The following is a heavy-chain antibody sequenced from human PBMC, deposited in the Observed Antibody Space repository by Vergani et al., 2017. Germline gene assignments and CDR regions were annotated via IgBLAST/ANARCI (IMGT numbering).Heavy chain of an antibody. V-gene: IGHV3-23*01. CDR3: AKVGRSEVAGTFGAFDI. CDR2: IIGPGLST. Sequence: EVHLLESGGGLVQSGGSLRLSCAASGFTFSNSAVSWVRQAPGRGLAWVSSIIGPGLSTYYADSVKGRFTISRDISKNTLFLHMNSLRPEDTAVYYCAKVGRSEVAGTFGAFDIWGQGTMVTVSS. D-gene: IGHD6-19*01. CDR1: GFTFSNSA. J-gene: IGHJ3*02.